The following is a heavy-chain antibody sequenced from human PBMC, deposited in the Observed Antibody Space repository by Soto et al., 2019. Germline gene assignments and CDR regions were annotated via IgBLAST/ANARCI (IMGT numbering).Heavy chain of an antibody. V-gene: IGHV4-59*08. CDR2: IYYSGST. CDR3: AGGGGTATYAFDI. Sequence: QVQLQESGAGLVKPSEPLSLTCTVSGGSISSYYWSWIRQPPGKGLEWIGYIYYSGSTNYNPSLKGRSTISVYTAKNRFSFKLSSVSAADTAVYSCAGGGGTATYAFDIWGQGTMVTVSS. J-gene: IGHJ3*02. CDR1: GGSISSYY. D-gene: IGHD5-18*01.